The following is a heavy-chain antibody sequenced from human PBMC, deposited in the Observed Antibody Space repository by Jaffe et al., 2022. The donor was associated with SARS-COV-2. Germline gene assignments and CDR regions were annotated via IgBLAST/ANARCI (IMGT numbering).Heavy chain of an antibody. CDR3: ARAVSVGPTVTKPTFYYGMDV. D-gene: IGHD4-17*01. CDR1: GGTFSSYT. V-gene: IGHV1-69*02. Sequence: QVQLVQSGAEVKKPGSSVKVSCKASGGTFSSYTISWVRQAPGQGLEWMGRIIPILGIANYAQKFQGRVTITADKSTSTAYMELSSLRSEDTAVYYCARAVSVGPTVTKPTFYYGMDVWGQGTTVTVSS. CDR2: IIPILGIA. J-gene: IGHJ6*02.